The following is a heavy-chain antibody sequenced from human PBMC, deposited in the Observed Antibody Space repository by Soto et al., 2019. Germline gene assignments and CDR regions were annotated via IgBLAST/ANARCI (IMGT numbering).Heavy chain of an antibody. D-gene: IGHD6-13*01. CDR1: GFTFSSYS. Sequence: LRLSCAASGFTFSSYSMNWVRQAPGKGLEWVSSISSSSSYIYYADSVKGRFTISRDNAKNSLYLQMNSLRAEDTAVYYCARAGGIAAAGTFYYYYMDVWGKGTTVTVSS. CDR2: ISSSSSYI. CDR3: ARAGGIAAAGTFYYYYMDV. V-gene: IGHV3-21*01. J-gene: IGHJ6*03.